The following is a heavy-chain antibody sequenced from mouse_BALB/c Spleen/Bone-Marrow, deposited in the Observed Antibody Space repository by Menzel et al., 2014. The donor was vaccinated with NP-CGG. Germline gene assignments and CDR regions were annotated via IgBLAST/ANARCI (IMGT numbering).Heavy chain of an antibody. CDR3: ARHGITRLLDY. V-gene: IGHV5-9-3*01. D-gene: IGHD2-4*01. CDR2: ISSGGSYT. CDR1: GFTFSSYA. Sequence: EVQVVESGGGLVKPGGSLNLSCAASGFTFSSYAMSWVRQTPEKRLEWVATISSGGSYTYYPDSVKGRFTISRDNAKNTLYLQMSSLRSEDTAMYYCARHGITRLLDYWGQGTTLTVSS. J-gene: IGHJ2*01.